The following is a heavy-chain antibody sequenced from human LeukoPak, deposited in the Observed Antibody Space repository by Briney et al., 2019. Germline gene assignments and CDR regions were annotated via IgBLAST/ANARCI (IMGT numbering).Heavy chain of an antibody. D-gene: IGHD3-16*01. Sequence: GGSLRLSCAASTFTFSDYSMNWVRQAPGKGLEWVSAISGSGGSTYYADSVKGRFTISRDNSNNTLYLQMNSLRAEDTAVYYCAKAWGKFDYWGQGTLVTVSS. CDR2: ISGSGGST. CDR3: AKAWGKFDY. J-gene: IGHJ4*02. CDR1: TFTFSDYS. V-gene: IGHV3-23*01.